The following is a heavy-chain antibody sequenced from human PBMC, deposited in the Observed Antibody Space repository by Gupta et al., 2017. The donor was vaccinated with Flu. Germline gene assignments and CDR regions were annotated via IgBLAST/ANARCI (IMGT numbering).Heavy chain of an antibody. CDR3: AKAYDFWIAHRRVDYSGLDA. CDR2: VSEEGSTE. J-gene: IGHJ6*02. D-gene: IGHD3-3*01. CDR1: RFHFTIYG. Sequence: QVQLWWSGGGVGQPGGALRLSCAASRFHFTIYGIHWVRQAPGKGLEWVAVVSEEGSTEYYDDCVKGRCTSTRYNSENTLYLQRNSLRTEEKVGYYSAKAYDFWIAHRRVDYSGLDAWGHGTTVTVSS. V-gene: IGHV3-30*18.